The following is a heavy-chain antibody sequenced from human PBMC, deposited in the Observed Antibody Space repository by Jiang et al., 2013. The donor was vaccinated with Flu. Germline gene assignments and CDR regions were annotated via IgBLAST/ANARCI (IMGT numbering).Heavy chain of an antibody. CDR2: IIPSFATP. Sequence: GAEVKKPGSSVKVSCKAAGNTFSSYAINWVRQAPGQGLEWMGGIIPSFATPKYAQKFQGRLTIIADKSTSTAYMELSSLRSEDTAVYYCARDRQWELLGDAFDIWGQGTMVTVSS. J-gene: IGHJ3*02. D-gene: IGHD1-26*01. CDR3: ARDRQWELLGDAFDI. CDR1: GNTFSSYA. V-gene: IGHV1-69*06.